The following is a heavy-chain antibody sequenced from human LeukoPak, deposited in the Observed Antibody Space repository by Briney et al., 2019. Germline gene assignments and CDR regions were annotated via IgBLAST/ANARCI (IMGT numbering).Heavy chain of an antibody. CDR2: IKQDGSEK. CDR1: GFTFRTFW. Sequence: PGGSLRLSCATSGFTFRTFWMTWVRHVPGRGLEWAANIKQDGSEKNYVGSVRGRFTISRDNTQNSLHLQMNSLRVEDTATYYCARSGYYSYYFEFWGQGTLVTVSS. CDR3: ARSGYYSYYFEF. J-gene: IGHJ4*02. D-gene: IGHD3-22*01. V-gene: IGHV3-7*01.